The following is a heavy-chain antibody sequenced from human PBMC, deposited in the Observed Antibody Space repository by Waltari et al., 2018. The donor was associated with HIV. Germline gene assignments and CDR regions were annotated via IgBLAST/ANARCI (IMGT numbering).Heavy chain of an antibody. D-gene: IGHD4-17*01. CDR2: IYPGDSDA. J-gene: IGHJ3*02. CDR3: ARRKGDYRTAFDI. V-gene: IGHV5-51*01. CDR1: GNNFAGNW. Sequence: EEKLVQSGAEVKEPGESLRISCKSLGNNFAGNWGGWGRQMPGKGLEWMGVIYPGDSDAVYSPSFQGRVIMSTDSSISTVYLQWSSLRASDTAMYYCARRKGDYRTAFDIWGQGTMVTASS.